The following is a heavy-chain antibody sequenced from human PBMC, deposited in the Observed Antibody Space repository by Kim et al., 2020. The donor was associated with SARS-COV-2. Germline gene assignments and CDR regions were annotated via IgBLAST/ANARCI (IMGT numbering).Heavy chain of an antibody. V-gene: IGHV5-51*01. Sequence: GESPKISCKGSGYNFPAYWIAWVRQMPGQGLEWVGIIFPGDSDSRYSPSFQGQVTMSADKSISTAFLQWSSLQASDTAIYYCARGTSDSWGGLFDFWGQGTPVTVSS. J-gene: IGHJ4*02. CDR2: IFPGDSDS. CDR3: ARGTSDSWGGLFDF. CDR1: GYNFPAYW. D-gene: IGHD1-7*01.